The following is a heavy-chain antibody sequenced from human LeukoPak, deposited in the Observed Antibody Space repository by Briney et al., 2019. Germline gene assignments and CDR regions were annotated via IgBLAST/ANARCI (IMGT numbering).Heavy chain of an antibody. CDR1: GGSVSSASSS. V-gene: IGHV4-39*07. CDR2: VHYTGRT. D-gene: IGHD6-13*01. Sequence: SDTLSLTCTVSGGSVSSASSSWGWIRQPPGQRFEWVVSVHYTGRTNYNPSLKGRVTLSVDTSKNQFSLKLRSVTAADTAVYYCARDLDKLQLVTGSWFDPWGQGTLVTVSS. J-gene: IGHJ5*02. CDR3: ARDLDKLQLVTGSWFDP.